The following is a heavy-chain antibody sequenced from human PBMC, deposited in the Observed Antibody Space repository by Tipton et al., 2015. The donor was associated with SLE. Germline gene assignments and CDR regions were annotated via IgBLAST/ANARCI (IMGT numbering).Heavy chain of an antibody. D-gene: IGHD1-26*01. J-gene: IGHJ4*02. CDR3: ASNSGSYAYYFDY. CDR2: ISGSGGST. Sequence: SLRLSCAASGFTFSSYAMSWVRQAPGKGLEWVSAISGSGGSTYYADSVKGRFTISRDNSKNTLYLQMNSLRADDTAVYYCASNSGSYAYYFDYWGQGTLVTVPS. CDR1: GFTFSSYA. V-gene: IGHV3-23*01.